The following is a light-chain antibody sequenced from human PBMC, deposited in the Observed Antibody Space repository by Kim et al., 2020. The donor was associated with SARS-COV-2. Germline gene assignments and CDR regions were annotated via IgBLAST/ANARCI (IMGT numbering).Light chain of an antibody. CDR1: NIGSKI. Sequence: PGKKARITWGGNNIGSKIVHWYQQKPGQAPVLVIFSDSERPSGIPERFSGSNSGKAATLTISRVAAGDEADYYCQLWDSTSDHYVFGSGTKVTVL. V-gene: IGLV3-21*04. J-gene: IGLJ1*01. CDR2: SDS. CDR3: QLWDSTSDHYV.